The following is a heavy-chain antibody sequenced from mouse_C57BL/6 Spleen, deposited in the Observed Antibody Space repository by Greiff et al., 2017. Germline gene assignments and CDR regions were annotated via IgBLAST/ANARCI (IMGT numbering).Heavy chain of an antibody. J-gene: IGHJ2*01. V-gene: IGHV1-55*01. D-gene: IGHD1-1*01. Sequence: VQLQQSGAELVKPGASVKISCKASGYTFTSYWITWVKQRPGQGLEWIGDIYPGSGSTNYNEKFKSKATLTVDTSSSTAYMQLSSLTSEDSAVFYCARTLLRYPFDYWGQGTTLTVSS. CDR1: GYTFTSYW. CDR2: IYPGSGST. CDR3: ARTLLRYPFDY.